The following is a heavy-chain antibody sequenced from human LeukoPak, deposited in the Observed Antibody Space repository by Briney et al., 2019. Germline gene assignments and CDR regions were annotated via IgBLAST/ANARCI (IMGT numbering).Heavy chain of an antibody. D-gene: IGHD4-17*01. CDR1: GYTFTAYY. Sequence: GASVKVSCKASGYTFTAYYMHWVRQAPGQGLEWMGWINPNSGGTNYAQKFQGRVTMTRDTSISTAYMELSRLRSDDTAVYYCARAGRMVFSVTNYWGQGTLVTVSS. CDR2: INPNSGGT. CDR3: ARAGRMVFSVTNY. J-gene: IGHJ4*02. V-gene: IGHV1-2*02.